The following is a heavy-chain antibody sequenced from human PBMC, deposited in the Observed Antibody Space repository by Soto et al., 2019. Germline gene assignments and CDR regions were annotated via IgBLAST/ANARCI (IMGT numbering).Heavy chain of an antibody. Sequence: QVQLQESGPGLVKPSQTLSLTCTVSGGSISSGGYYWSWIRQHPGKGLEWIGYIYYSGSTYYNPSLNSRVTISVDTSKNQFSLKLSSVTAADTAVYYCARVPVRDYYYYGMDVWGQGTTVTVSS. CDR2: IYYSGST. CDR1: GGSISSGGYY. CDR3: ARVPVRDYYYYGMDV. J-gene: IGHJ6*02. V-gene: IGHV4-31*03.